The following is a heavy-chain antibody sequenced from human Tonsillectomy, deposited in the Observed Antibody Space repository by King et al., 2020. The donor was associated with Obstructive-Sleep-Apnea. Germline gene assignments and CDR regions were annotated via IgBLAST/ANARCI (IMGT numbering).Heavy chain of an antibody. J-gene: IGHJ4*02. CDR1: GFRFDDYA. D-gene: IGHD6-19*01. V-gene: IGHV3-9*01. CDR2: MSWDGTNI. Sequence: VQLVESGGGFVKPGRSLRLSCAASGFRFDDYAMHWVRQAPGKGLEWVSSMSWDGTNIAYADSVKGRFTISRANARNSVYLQMNSLSGEDAAFYYCAKDSGGSGWFGIDYWGQGALVTVYS. CDR3: AKDSGGSGWFGIDY.